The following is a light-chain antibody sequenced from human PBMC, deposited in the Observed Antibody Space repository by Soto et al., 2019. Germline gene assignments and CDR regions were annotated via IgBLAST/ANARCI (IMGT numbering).Light chain of an antibody. Sequence: EIVLTQSPATLSLSPGERATLSCRASQSVRSYLAWYQQKPGQAPRLLIYDASNRAPGIPARFSGSGSGTDFTLTISSLEPEDFAVHYCQQRSNWRVTFGQGTRLEIK. V-gene: IGKV3-11*01. CDR3: QQRSNWRVT. CDR1: QSVRSY. CDR2: DAS. J-gene: IGKJ5*01.